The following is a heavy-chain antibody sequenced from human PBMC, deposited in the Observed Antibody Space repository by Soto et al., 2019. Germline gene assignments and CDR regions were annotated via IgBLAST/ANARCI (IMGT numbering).Heavy chain of an antibody. D-gene: IGHD6-19*01. V-gene: IGHV4-59*01. CDR3: ARWSGWYAYYFDS. CDR1: GGSISSYY. Sequence: PSETLSLTCTVSGGSISSYYWSWIRQPPGKGLEWIGYIYYSGSTNYNPSLKSRVTISVDTSKNQFSLKLSSVTAADTAVYYCARWSGWYAYYFDSWGQGILVTVSS. J-gene: IGHJ4*02. CDR2: IYYSGST.